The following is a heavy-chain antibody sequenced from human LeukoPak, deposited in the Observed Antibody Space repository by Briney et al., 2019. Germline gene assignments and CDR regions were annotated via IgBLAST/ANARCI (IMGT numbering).Heavy chain of an antibody. D-gene: IGHD6-6*01. CDR3: VRVAAPYYYYYYMDV. J-gene: IGHJ6*03. V-gene: IGHV3-21*01. Sequence: GGSLRLSCAASGFTFSSYSMNWVRQAPGKGLEWVSSISSSSSYIYYADSVKGRFTISRDNAKNSLYLQMNSLRAEDTAVYYCVRVAAPYYYYYYMDVWGKGTTVTVSS. CDR2: ISSSSSYI. CDR1: GFTFSSYS.